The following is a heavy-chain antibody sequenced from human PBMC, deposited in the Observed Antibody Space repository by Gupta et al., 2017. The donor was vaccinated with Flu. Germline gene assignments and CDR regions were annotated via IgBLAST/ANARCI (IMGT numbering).Heavy chain of an antibody. V-gene: IGHV1-69*01. D-gene: IGHD2-21*02. Sequence: ASGGTFSSYAISWVRQAPGQGLEWMGGSIPIFGTANYAQKFQGRVTITADESTSTAYMELSSLRSEDTAVYYCARDKNGGNSQFDDWGQGTLVTVSS. CDR2: SIPIFGTA. J-gene: IGHJ4*02. CDR3: ARDKNGGNSQFDD. CDR1: GGTFSSYA.